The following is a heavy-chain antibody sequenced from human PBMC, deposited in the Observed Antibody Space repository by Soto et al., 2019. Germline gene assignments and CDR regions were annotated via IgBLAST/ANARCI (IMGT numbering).Heavy chain of an antibody. CDR3: AVRVGSYYVSALWY. CDR2: ISAYNGNT. Sequence: QVQLVQSGAEVKKPGASVKVSCKASGYTFTSFGISWVRQAPGQGLEWMGWISAYNGNTNYAQKLQGRVTMTTDTSTSTAYMELRSLRSDDTAVYCCAVRVGSYYVSALWYWGQGALVRVSS. CDR1: GYTFTSFG. J-gene: IGHJ4*02. V-gene: IGHV1-18*01. D-gene: IGHD1-26*01.